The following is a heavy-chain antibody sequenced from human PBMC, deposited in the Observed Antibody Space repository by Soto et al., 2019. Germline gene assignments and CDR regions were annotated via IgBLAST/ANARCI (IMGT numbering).Heavy chain of an antibody. CDR3: ASVPAATPGVYYYYGMDV. D-gene: IGHD2-2*01. Sequence: PGGSLRLSCAASGFTFSSYGMHWVRQAPGKGLEWVAVIWYDGSNKYYADSVKGRFTISRDNSKNTLYLQMNSLRSEDTAVYYCASVPAATPGVYYYYGMDVWGQGTTVTSP. V-gene: IGHV3-33*01. CDR1: GFTFSSYG. CDR2: IWYDGSNK. J-gene: IGHJ6*02.